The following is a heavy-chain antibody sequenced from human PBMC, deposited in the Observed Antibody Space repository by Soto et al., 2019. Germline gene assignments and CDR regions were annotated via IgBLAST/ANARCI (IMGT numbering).Heavy chain of an antibody. J-gene: IGHJ4*02. D-gene: IGHD2-21*02. CDR1: GGTFSSYA. CDR3: ARLYCGGDCYFQYYFDY. V-gene: IGHV1-69*01. CDR2: IIPIFGTA. Sequence: QVQLVQSGAEVKKPGSSVKVSCKASGGTFSSYAISWVRQAPGQGLEWMGGIIPIFGTAKYAQKFQGRVTNTADESTSTAYMELSSLRSEDTAVYYCARLYCGGDCYFQYYFDYWGQGTLVTVSS.